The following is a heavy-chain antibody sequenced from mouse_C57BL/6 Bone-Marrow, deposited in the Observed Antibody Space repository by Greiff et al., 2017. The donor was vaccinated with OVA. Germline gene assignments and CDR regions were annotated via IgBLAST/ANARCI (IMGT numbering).Heavy chain of an antibody. D-gene: IGHD2-3*01. J-gene: IGHJ1*03. CDR2: IDPSDSYT. CDR1: GYTFTSYW. CDR3: AREGGYYDWYFDV. Sequence: VQLQQPGAELVMPGASVKLSCKASGYTFTSYWMHWVKQRPGQGLEWIGEIDPSDSYTNYNQKFKGKSTLTVDKSSSTAYLQLSSLTSEDSAVYYCAREGGYYDWYFDVGGTGTAVTVSA. V-gene: IGHV1-69*01.